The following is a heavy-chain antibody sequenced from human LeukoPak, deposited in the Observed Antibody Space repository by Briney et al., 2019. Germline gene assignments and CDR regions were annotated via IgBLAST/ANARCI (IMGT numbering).Heavy chain of an antibody. V-gene: IGHV3-30*01. D-gene: IGHD3-10*01. Sequence: GRSLRLSCAASGFTFSSYAMHWVRQAPGKGLEWVAVISYDGSNKYYADSVKGRFTISRDNSKNTLYLQMNGLRAEDTAVYYCARDYNFWFDPWGQGTLVTVSS. J-gene: IGHJ5*02. CDR2: ISYDGSNK. CDR1: GFTFSSYA. CDR3: ARDYNFWFDP.